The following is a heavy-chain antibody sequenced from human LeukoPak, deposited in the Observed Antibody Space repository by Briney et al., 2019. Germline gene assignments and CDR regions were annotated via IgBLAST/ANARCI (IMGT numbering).Heavy chain of an antibody. CDR3: ARELGGTKMGFFDI. D-gene: IGHD1-14*01. J-gene: IGHJ3*02. Sequence: GGSLRLSCAASGFRFSYHDMHWVRQAPGKGLEFVSSIGAAGAHTFYADSVKGRFTISRDNFQSTMYLQMDGLRPEDSAVYYCARELGGTKMGFFDIWDQGTVVTVPA. V-gene: IGHV3-64*02. CDR2: IGAAGAHT. CDR1: GFRFSYHD.